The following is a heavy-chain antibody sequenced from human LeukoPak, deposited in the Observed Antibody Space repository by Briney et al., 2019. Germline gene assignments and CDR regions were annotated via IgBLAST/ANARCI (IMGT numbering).Heavy chain of an antibody. D-gene: IGHD6-19*01. Sequence: GGSLRLSCAASGFTFSSYAMHWVRQAPGKGLEWVAVISYDGSNKYYADSVKGRFTISRDNSKNTLYLQMNSLRAEDTAVYYRAREMYSSGGFDYWGQGTLVTVSS. CDR3: AREMYSSGGFDY. V-gene: IGHV3-30*04. CDR2: ISYDGSNK. J-gene: IGHJ4*02. CDR1: GFTFSSYA.